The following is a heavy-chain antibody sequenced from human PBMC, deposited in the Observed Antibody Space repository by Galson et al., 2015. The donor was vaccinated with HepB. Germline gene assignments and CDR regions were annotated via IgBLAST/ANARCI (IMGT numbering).Heavy chain of an antibody. CDR1: GFTFSSYG. Sequence: SLRLSCAASGFTFSSYGMHWVRQAPGKGLEWVAVIWYDGSNKYYADSVKGRFTISRDNSKNTLYLQMSSLRAEDTAVYYCVKDGYSSSHPFDYWGQGTLVTVSS. CDR3: VKDGYSSSHPFDY. J-gene: IGHJ4*02. CDR2: IWYDGSNK. D-gene: IGHD6-13*01. V-gene: IGHV3-33*06.